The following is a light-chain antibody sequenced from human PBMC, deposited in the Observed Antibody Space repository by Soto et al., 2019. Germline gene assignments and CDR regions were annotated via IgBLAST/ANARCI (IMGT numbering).Light chain of an antibody. J-gene: IGKJ4*01. CDR2: DAS. V-gene: IGKV3-11*01. CDR1: QSVSNY. CDR3: QQRSNWPPST. Sequence: DIELTQSPSTLSLSPGDRATLSCRASQSVSNYLAWYQQKPGQAPRLLIYDASNRATGIPARFSGSGSGTDFTLTISSLEPEDFAVYYCQQRSNWPPSTFGGGTKVEIK.